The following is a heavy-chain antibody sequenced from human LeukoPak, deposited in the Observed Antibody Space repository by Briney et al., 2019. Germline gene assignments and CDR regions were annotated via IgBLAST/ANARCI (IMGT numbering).Heavy chain of an antibody. J-gene: IGHJ4*02. CDR1: GGSFSGYY. Sequence: SETLSLTCAVYGGSFSGYYWSWIRQPPGKGMEWIGEIDHSGSTNYNPSLKSRVTISVDTSKNQFSLKLSSVTAADTAVYYCASLYYYDSSGYQTRDYWGQGTLVTVSS. CDR2: IDHSGST. D-gene: IGHD3-22*01. CDR3: ASLYYYDSSGYQTRDY. V-gene: IGHV4-34*01.